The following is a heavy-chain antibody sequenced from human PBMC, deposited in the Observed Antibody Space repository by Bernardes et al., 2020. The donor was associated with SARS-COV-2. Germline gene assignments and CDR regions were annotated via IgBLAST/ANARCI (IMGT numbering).Heavy chain of an antibody. J-gene: IGHJ2*01. CDR3: ARVKSPRPRYSSSLYWYFDL. Sequence: GGSLRLSCAASGFTFNTFRMTWFRQAPGKGLEWVASIKHDGSEKNYVDSVRGRFSISRDNAKNSLYLQVNTLRVEDTALYYCARVKSPRPRYSSSLYWYFDLWGRGTLVAVSS. V-gene: IGHV3-7*01. D-gene: IGHD6-13*01. CDR1: GFTFNTFR. CDR2: IKHDGSEK.